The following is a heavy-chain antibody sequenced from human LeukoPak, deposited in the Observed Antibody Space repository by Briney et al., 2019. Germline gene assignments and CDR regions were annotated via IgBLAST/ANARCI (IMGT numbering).Heavy chain of an antibody. CDR1: SDFFSSVTDY. J-gene: IGHJ5*02. Sequence: PSETLSLTCTVSSDFFSSVTDYWAWIRQPPGKGLEWIGYIYHSGSTYYNPSLKSRVTISVDRSKNQFSLKLSSVTAADTAVYYCARGRDDCSNTSCYTHWFDPWGQGTLIAVSS. CDR2: IYHSGST. D-gene: IGHD2-2*01. V-gene: IGHV4-39*07. CDR3: ARGRDDCSNTSCYTHWFDP.